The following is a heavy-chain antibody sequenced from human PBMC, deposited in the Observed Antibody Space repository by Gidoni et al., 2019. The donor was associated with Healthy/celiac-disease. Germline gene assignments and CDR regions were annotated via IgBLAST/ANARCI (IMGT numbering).Heavy chain of an antibody. CDR1: GGSISSGGYS. V-gene: IGHV4-30-2*01. Sequence: QLQLQGSGSGLVKPSQTLSLTCAVSGGSISSGGYSWSWIRQPPGKGLEWIGYIYHSGSTYYNPSLKSRVTISVDRSKNQFSLKLSSVTAADTAVYYCAGGRWLQFRFDPWGQGTLVTVSS. J-gene: IGHJ5*02. D-gene: IGHD5-12*01. CDR3: AGGRWLQFRFDP. CDR2: IYHSGST.